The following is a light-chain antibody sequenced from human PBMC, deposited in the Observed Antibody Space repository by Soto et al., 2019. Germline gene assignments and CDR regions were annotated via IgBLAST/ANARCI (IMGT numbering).Light chain of an antibody. CDR1: SSDVGGSNY. J-gene: IGLJ3*02. CDR3: CSYAGSSLWV. CDR2: DVT. Sequence: QSALTQPRSVSGSPGQAVTISCTGTSSDVGGSNYVSWYQQHPGKAPKLVIYDVTRRPSGVPDRFSGSKSGNTASLTISGLQAEDEADYYCCSYAGSSLWVFGGGTKVTV. V-gene: IGLV2-11*01.